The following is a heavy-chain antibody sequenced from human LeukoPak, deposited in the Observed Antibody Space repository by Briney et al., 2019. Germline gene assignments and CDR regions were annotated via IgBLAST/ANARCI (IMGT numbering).Heavy chain of an antibody. CDR1: SGSFSGYY. J-gene: IGHJ5*02. V-gene: IGHV4-34*01. CDR3: ASLVPPGWFDP. Sequence: PSETLSLTCAVYSGSFSGYYWSWIRQPPGKGLEWIGEINQSGSTNYNPSLKSRVTISVDTSKNHFSLKLSSVTAADTAVYYCASLVPPGWFDPWGQGTLVTVSS. CDR2: INQSGST. D-gene: IGHD1-14*01.